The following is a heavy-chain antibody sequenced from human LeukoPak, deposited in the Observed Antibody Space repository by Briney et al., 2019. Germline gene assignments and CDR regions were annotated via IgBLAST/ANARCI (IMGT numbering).Heavy chain of an antibody. Sequence: GGSLRLSCAASGFTFSSYWMSWVRQAPGKGLEWVANIKQDGSETYYVDSVKGRFTISRDNAKNSLFLQMNSLRAEDTAAYGCVRVKGRSSCPDYWGQGTLVTVSS. V-gene: IGHV3-7*01. D-gene: IGHD6-13*01. CDR2: IKQDGSET. J-gene: IGHJ4*02. CDR3: VRVKGRSSCPDY. CDR1: GFTFSSYW.